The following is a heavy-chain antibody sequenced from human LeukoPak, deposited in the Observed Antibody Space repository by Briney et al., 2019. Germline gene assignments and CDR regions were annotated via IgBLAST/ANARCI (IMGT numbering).Heavy chain of an antibody. D-gene: IGHD3-22*01. CDR3: AKGHYDSSGYYYERDAFDI. J-gene: IGHJ3*02. V-gene: IGHV3-23*01. CDR2: ISSIGGST. CDR1: GFAFSRYA. Sequence: PGGSLRLSCAASGFAFSRYAMSWVRQAPGKGLEWVSAISSIGGSTYYADSVKGRFTISRDNSKNTLYLQMNSLRAEDTAVYYCAKGHYDSSGYYYERDAFDIWGQGTMVTVSS.